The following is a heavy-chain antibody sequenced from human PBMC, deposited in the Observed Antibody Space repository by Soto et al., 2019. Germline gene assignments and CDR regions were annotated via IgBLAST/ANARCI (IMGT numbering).Heavy chain of an antibody. V-gene: IGHV4-39*01. J-gene: IGHJ4*02. Sequence: PSETLSLTCTVSGGSISRSFYYWGWIRQPPGKGLEWIGSIYYSGGTYYNPSLKSRVTISVDTSKNQFSLKLSSVTAADTAVYYCARQLYSSGSFDYWGQGTLVTVSS. CDR1: GGSISRSFYY. CDR3: ARQLYSSGSFDY. D-gene: IGHD6-25*01. CDR2: IYYSGGT.